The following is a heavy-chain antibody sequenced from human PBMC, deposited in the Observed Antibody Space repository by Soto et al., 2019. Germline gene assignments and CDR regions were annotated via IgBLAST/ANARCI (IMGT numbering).Heavy chain of an antibody. CDR1: GGTFSSYA. D-gene: IGHD3-3*01. V-gene: IGHV1-69*01. J-gene: IGHJ5*02. CDR2: IIPIFGTA. CDR3: GLEWLSNVVTATNNWFDP. Sequence: QVQLVQSGAEVKKPGSSVKVSCKASGGTFSSYAISWVRQAPGQGLEWMGGIIPIFGTANYAQKFQGRVTITADESTSTAYMELSSLRSEDTAVYYCGLEWLSNVVTATNNWFDPWGQGTLVTVSS.